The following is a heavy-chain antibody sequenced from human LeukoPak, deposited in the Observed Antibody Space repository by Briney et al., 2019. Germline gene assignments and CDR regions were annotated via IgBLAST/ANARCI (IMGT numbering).Heavy chain of an antibody. CDR1: GYTFTGYY. D-gene: IGHD3-3*01. J-gene: IGHJ4*02. V-gene: IGHV1-2*02. Sequence: ASVKVSCKASGYTFTGYYMHWVRQAPGQGLEWMGWINPNSGGTNYAQKFQGRVTMTRDTSISTAYMELSRLRSDDTAVYYCASGPSYDYDFWSGRDYWGQGTLVTVSS. CDR2: INPNSGGT. CDR3: ASGPSYDYDFWSGRDY.